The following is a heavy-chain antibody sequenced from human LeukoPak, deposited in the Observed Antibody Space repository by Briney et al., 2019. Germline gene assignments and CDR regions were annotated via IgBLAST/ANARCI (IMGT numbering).Heavy chain of an antibody. Sequence: PGRSLRLSCAASGFTFSSYGMHWVRQAPGKGLEWVAVISYDGSNKYYADSVKGRFTISRDNSKNTLYLQMNRLRAEDTAVYYCAKDGDSDIGYYYGSGSYYKEGSSYGMDVWGKETTVTVSS. D-gene: IGHD3-10*01. CDR2: ISYDGSNK. J-gene: IGHJ6*04. V-gene: IGHV3-30*18. CDR3: AKDGDSDIGYYYGSGSYYKEGSSYGMDV. CDR1: GFTFSSYG.